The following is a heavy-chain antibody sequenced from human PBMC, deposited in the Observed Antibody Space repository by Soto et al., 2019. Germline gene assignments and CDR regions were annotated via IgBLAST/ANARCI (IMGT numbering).Heavy chain of an antibody. J-gene: IGHJ4*02. V-gene: IGHV3-30*14. CDR1: GFSFSSFA. Sequence: QVQLVESGGGVVQSGGSLRLSCATSGFSFSSFAMHWVRQAPGRGLEWLALTSYDGSDQYNAKSVKGRFTLSRDNSKKTLYLHMNGLSAEDTAVYFCARDIYYDASGYFDYWGQGTQVTVSS. CDR2: TSYDGSDQ. D-gene: IGHD3-22*01. CDR3: ARDIYYDASGYFDY.